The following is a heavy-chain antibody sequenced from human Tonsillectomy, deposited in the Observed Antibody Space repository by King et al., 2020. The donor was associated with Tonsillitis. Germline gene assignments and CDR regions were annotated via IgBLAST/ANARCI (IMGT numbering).Heavy chain of an antibody. J-gene: IGHJ6*02. D-gene: IGHD6-13*01. V-gene: IGHV4-34*01. CDR3: ARDTSNHGAAAGTLGWGYYGMDV. CDR1: GGSFSGHH. Sequence: QVQLQQWGAGLLKPSETLSLTCAVYGGSFSGHHWSWIRQPPGKGLEWIGEINHSGSTNYNPSLKGRVTISVDTSKNQFSLKLSSVTAADTAVYYWARDTSNHGAAAGTLGWGYYGMDVWGQGTTVTVSS. CDR2: INHSGST.